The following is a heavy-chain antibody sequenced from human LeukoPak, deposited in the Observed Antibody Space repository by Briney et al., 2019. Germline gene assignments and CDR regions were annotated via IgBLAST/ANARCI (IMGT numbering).Heavy chain of an antibody. Sequence: GGSLRLSCAASGFTFSSYGMHWVRQAPGKGLEWVAFTRYDGSNKYDADSVKGRFTISRDNSKNTLYLQMNSLRAEDTAVYYCAKYRSLGEMVPEFDPWGQGTLVTVSS. V-gene: IGHV3-30*02. CDR1: GFTFSSYG. D-gene: IGHD1-14*01. CDR3: AKYRSLGEMVPEFDP. CDR2: TRYDGSNK. J-gene: IGHJ5*02.